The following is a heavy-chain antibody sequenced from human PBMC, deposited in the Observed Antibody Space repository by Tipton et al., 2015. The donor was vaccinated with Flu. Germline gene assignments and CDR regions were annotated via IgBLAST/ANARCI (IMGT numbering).Heavy chain of an antibody. V-gene: IGHV3-21*01. J-gene: IGHJ6*02. D-gene: IGHD2-21*02. CDR1: GFTFSSYS. Sequence: SLRLSCAASGFTFSSYSMNWVRQAPGKGLEWVSSISSSSSYIYYADSVKGRFTISRDNAKNSLYLQMNSLRAEDTAVYYCARDLFRGSVVTAILHYYYGMDVWGQGTTVTVSS. CDR3: ARDLFRGSVVTAILHYYYGMDV. CDR2: ISSSSSYI.